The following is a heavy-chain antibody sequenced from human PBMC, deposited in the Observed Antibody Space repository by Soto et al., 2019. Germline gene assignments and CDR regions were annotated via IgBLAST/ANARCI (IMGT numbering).Heavy chain of an antibody. Sequence: GKGLEWIGYIYYSGSTYYNPSLKRRVTISVDTSKNHFSLKLSSVTAADTALFYSAGGIGGYIPLSALLLNRSSDL. D-gene: IGHD5-12*01. CDR3: AGGIGGYIPLSALLLNRSSDL. V-gene: IGHV4-30-4*01. J-gene: IGHJ2*01. CDR2: IYYSGST.